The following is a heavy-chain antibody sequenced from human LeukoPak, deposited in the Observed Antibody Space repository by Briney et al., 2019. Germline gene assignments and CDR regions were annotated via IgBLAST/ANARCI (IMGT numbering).Heavy chain of an antibody. CDR3: AREYSSSVGRAFDI. J-gene: IGHJ3*02. V-gene: IGHV3-48*01. Sequence: GGSLRLSCAASGFIFKTYCMSWVRQAPGKGLEWLSYITSNSNDKYYADSVKGRFTISRDNAKNSLYLQMSSLRADDTAVYYCAREYSSSVGRAFDIWGQGTMVTVSS. D-gene: IGHD6-13*01. CDR1: GFIFKTYC. CDR2: ITSNSNDK.